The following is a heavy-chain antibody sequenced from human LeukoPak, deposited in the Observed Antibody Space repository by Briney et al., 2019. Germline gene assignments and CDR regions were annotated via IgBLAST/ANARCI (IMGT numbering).Heavy chain of an antibody. Sequence: PSETLSLTCTVSGGSISSYYWSWIRQPPGKGLEWIGYIYYSGSTNYNPSLKSRVTISVDTSKNQFSLKLSSVTAADTAVYYCARDRDGAFDIWGQGTMVTVSS. J-gene: IGHJ3*02. CDR1: GGSISSYY. CDR2: IYYSGST. CDR3: ARDRDGAFDI. D-gene: IGHD3-10*01. V-gene: IGHV4-59*01.